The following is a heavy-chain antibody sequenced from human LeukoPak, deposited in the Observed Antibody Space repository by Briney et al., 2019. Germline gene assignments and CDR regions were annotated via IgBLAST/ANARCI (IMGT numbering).Heavy chain of an antibody. V-gene: IGHV1-58*02. CDR3: ARGPLGYCSGGSCYYGTYYYYYMDV. CDR2: IVVGSGNT. D-gene: IGHD2-15*01. J-gene: IGHJ6*03. Sequence: ASVKVSCKASGFTFTSSAMQWVRQTRGQRLEWIGWIVVGSGNTNYAQKFQERVTITRDMSTSTAYMELSSLRSEDTAVYYCARGPLGYCSGGSCYYGTYYYYYMDVWGKGTTVTVSS. CDR1: GFTFTSSA.